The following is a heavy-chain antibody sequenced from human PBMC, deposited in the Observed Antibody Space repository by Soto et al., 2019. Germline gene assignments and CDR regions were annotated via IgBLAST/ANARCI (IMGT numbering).Heavy chain of an antibody. V-gene: IGHV3-21*01. D-gene: IGHD3-22*01. CDR1: GFTFSSYS. CDR2: ISSSSSYI. Sequence: EVQLVESGGGLVKPGGSLRLSCAASGFTFSSYSMNWVRQAPGKGLEWVSSISSSSSYIYYADSVKGRFTISRDNAKNSLYLQMNSLRAEDTAVYYCARDFYDSSGYYSFDYWGQGTLVTVSS. J-gene: IGHJ4*02. CDR3: ARDFYDSSGYYSFDY.